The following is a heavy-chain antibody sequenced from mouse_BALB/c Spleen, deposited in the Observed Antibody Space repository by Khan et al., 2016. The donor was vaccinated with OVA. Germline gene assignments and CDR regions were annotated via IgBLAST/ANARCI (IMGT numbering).Heavy chain of an antibody. CDR1: GYSFTGYF. V-gene: IGHV1-20*02. D-gene: IGHD1-1*01. CDR3: ARKNGSDFDY. CDR2: INPHIGEA. Sequence: EVQLQESGPELVKPGASVKISCTASGYSFTGYFMNWVMQSHGKSLEWIGRINPHIGEAFYNQKFKGKATLTVDESSSTAHMELRSLASEDSAVYYCARKNGSDFDYWGQCTTLTVSS. J-gene: IGHJ2*01.